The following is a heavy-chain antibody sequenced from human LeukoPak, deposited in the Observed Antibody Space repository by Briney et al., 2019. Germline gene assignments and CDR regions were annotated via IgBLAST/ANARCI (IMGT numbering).Heavy chain of an antibody. J-gene: IGHJ5*02. CDR3: ATVGPSSSITPAATRGPNWFDP. D-gene: IGHD2-15*01. CDR1: GYTFTSYG. Sequence: GASVKVSCKASGYTFTSYGISWVRQAPGQGLEWMGWISAYNGNTNYPQNLQGRVTMTTDTSTSTAYMELRSLRSDDTAVYYCATVGPSSSITPAATRGPNWFDPWGQGTLVTVSS. V-gene: IGHV1-18*01. CDR2: ISAYNGNT.